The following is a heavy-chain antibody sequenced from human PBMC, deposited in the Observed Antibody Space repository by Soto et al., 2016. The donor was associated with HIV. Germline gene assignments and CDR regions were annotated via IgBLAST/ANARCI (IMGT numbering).Heavy chain of an antibody. CDR2: ISGSGGST. D-gene: IGHD3-22*01. J-gene: IGHJ5*02. CDR1: GFTFSSYA. CDR3: AKEVLGDSSGYYYPNWFDP. V-gene: IGHV3-23*01. Sequence: EVQLLESGGGLVQPGGSLRLSCAASGFTFSSYAMSWVRQAPGKGLEWVSAISGSGGSTYYADSVKGRFTISRDNSKNTLYLQMNSLRAEDTAVYYCAKEVLGDSSGYYYPNWFDPWGQGTLVTVSS.